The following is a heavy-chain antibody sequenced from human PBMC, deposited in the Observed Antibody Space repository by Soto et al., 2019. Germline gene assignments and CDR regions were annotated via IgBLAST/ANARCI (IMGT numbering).Heavy chain of an antibody. CDR2: ISGSGGST. D-gene: IGHD2-2*01. Sequence: EVQLLESGGGLVQPGGSLRLSCAASGFTFSSYALSWVRQAPGKGLEWVSAISGSGGSTYYADSVKGRFTISRDNSENTLYLQTSSMRAEDTSVYYCAKCPSSTRCYASDYWGQGPLVAVSS. CDR3: AKCPSSTRCYASDY. J-gene: IGHJ4*02. V-gene: IGHV3-23*01. CDR1: GFTFSSYA.